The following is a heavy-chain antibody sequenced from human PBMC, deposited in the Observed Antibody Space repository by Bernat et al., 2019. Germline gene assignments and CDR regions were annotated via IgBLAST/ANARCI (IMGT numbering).Heavy chain of an antibody. V-gene: IGHV3-30-3*01. CDR2: MSSDGSNK. Sequence: QVQLVESGGGVVQPGRSLRLSCAASGFTFSSYAMHWVRQAPGKGLEWVAVMSSDGSNKKHADSVKGRFTISRDDFKNTLYLEMNSLRVGDTAVYYCARDRYSSGWYGTDYYYYGMDVWGQGTTVTVSS. J-gene: IGHJ6*02. CDR1: GFTFSSYA. CDR3: ARDRYSSGWYGTDYYYYGMDV. D-gene: IGHD6-19*01.